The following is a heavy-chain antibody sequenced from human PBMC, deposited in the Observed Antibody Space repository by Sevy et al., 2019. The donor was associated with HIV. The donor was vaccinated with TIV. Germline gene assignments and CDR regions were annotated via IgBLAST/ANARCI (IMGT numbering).Heavy chain of an antibody. D-gene: IGHD2-21*01. CDR2: ISYDGSNK. J-gene: IGHJ4*02. CDR3: ARDRVIAHFFDY. V-gene: IGHV3-30-3*01. CDR1: GFTFSSYA. Sequence: GGSLRLSCAASGFTFSSYAMHCVRQAPGKGLEWVAVISYDGSNKYYTDSVKGRFTISRDNSKNTLYLQMNSLRAEDTAVYYCARDRVIAHFFDYWGQGTLVTVSS.